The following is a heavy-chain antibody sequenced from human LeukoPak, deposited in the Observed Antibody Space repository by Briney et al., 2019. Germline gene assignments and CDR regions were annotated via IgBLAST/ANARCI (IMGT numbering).Heavy chain of an antibody. J-gene: IGHJ4*02. CDR1: GGSISSYY. CDR3: ARLADCSSTSCYDH. V-gene: IGHV4-39*01. CDR2: IYYSGST. Sequence: PSETLSLTCTVSGGSISSYYWGWIRQPPGKGLEWIGSIYYSGSTYYNPSLKSRVIISVDTSKNQFSLKLKSVTAADMAVYYCARLADCSSTSCYDHWGQGTLVTVSS. D-gene: IGHD2-2*01.